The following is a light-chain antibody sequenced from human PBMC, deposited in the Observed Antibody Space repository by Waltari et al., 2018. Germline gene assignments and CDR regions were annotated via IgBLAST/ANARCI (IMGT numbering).Light chain of an antibody. J-gene: IGLJ2*01. CDR3: AAWDDSLSGVVL. CDR1: SPHTGSNY. V-gene: IGLV1-47*01. CDR2: RDN. Sequence: QPVLTQPPPAPVTPGQRVTISCLGSSPHTGSNYVHCSPRPPGPAPKLLIYRDNQRPSGVPDRFSGSKSGTSCPRASSGLRSEDEADYYCAAWDDSLSGVVLFGGGTKLTVL.